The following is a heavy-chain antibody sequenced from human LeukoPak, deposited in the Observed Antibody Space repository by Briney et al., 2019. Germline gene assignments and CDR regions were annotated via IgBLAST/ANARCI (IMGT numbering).Heavy chain of an antibody. CDR1: GYIFTSYY. CDR3: ARDTITSSPAGWYFDL. J-gene: IGHJ2*01. D-gene: IGHD3-16*01. CDR2: INPTAGAT. Sequence: ASVKVSCKASGYIFTSYYIHWVRQAPGQGLEWMGIINPTAGATSYAQKFQGRVTMTRDTSTSTVYMELSSLRSDDTAVYYCARDTITSSPAGWYFDLWGRGTLVTISS. V-gene: IGHV1-46*01.